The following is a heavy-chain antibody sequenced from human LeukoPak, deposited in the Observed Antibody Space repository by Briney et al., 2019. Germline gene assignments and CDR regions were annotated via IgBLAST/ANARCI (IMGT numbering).Heavy chain of an antibody. CDR2: INHSGST. CDR1: GGAFSGYY. V-gene: IGHV4-34*01. Sequence: SETLSLTCAVYGGAFSGYYWSWIRQPPGKGLEWIGEINHSGSTNYNPSLKSRVTISVDTSKNQFSLKLSSVTAADTAVYYCARGGGYNWFDPWGQGTLVTVSS. J-gene: IGHJ5*02. CDR3: ARGGGYNWFDP.